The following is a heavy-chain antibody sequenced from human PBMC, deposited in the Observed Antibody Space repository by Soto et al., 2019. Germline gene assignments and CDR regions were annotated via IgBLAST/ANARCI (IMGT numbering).Heavy chain of an antibody. J-gene: IGHJ6*02. Sequence: QMQLVQSGPEVKKPGTSVKVSCKASGITFTRSAVQWVRQARGQRPEWIGWIAVGSGNTNYAQKFQERVIITRDMATSTAYMELSSLRSEDTAVYYCAADIMVAPYYGLDVWGRGTTVTVSS. CDR2: IAVGSGNT. V-gene: IGHV1-58*01. D-gene: IGHD2-21*01. CDR3: AADIMVAPYYGLDV. CDR1: GITFTRSA.